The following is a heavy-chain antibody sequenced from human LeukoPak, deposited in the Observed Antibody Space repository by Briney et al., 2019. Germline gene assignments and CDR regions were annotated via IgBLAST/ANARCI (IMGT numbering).Heavy chain of an antibody. CDR1: GFSFSNAW. CDR3: ARDRGAYCGGDCYLGFDY. V-gene: IGHV3-21*01. D-gene: IGHD2-21*02. CDR2: IAGSSGYI. J-gene: IGHJ4*01. Sequence: GGSLRLSCAASGFSFSNAWMSWVRQAPGKGLEWVSSIAGSSGYISYADSVKGRFTISRDNAKKSLYLQMTSLTAEDTAVYYCARDRGAYCGGDCYLGFDYWGRGTLVTVSS.